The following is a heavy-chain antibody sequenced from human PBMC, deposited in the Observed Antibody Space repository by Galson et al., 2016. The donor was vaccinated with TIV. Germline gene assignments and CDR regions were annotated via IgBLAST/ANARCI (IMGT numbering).Heavy chain of an antibody. J-gene: IGHJ6*02. Sequence: SVKVSCKASGDTFTSYPINWVRQAPRQGLEWMGRIVPMIDITNYAPNFQDRVTITGDKSTSTAYMELKSLRSEDTAIYYCARGEWDRQDYNYYGLDVWGQGTTVTVAS. D-gene: IGHD1-26*01. CDR3: ARGEWDRQDYNYYGLDV. V-gene: IGHV1-69*04. CDR1: GDTFTSYP. CDR2: IVPMIDIT.